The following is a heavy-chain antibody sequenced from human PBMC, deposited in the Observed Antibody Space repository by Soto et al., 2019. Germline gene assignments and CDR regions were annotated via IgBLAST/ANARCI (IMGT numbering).Heavy chain of an antibody. Sequence: EVQLVESGGGLVQPGRSLRLSCAASGFTFDEHAMHWVRQAPGKGLEWVSFISWNSDTIGYVDSVKGRFTISRDNAKNSLYLQMNSLRAEDTALYYCAKDHSGWNYGIDYWGQGTLVTVSS. CDR1: GFTFDEHA. D-gene: IGHD1-7*01. J-gene: IGHJ4*02. CDR2: ISWNSDTI. CDR3: AKDHSGWNYGIDY. V-gene: IGHV3-9*01.